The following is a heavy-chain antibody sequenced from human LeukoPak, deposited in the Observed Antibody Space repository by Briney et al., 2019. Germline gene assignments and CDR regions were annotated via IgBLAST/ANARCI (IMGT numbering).Heavy chain of an antibody. Sequence: ASVKVSCKASGYTFTGYYMHWVRQAPGQGLEWMGWINPNSGGTNYAQKFQARVTMTRDTSIGTAYMELSRLRSDDTAVYYCARGHYDILTGYPTKYYYYGMDVWGQGTTVTVSS. J-gene: IGHJ6*02. CDR2: INPNSGGT. D-gene: IGHD3-9*01. CDR3: ARGHYDILTGYPTKYYYYGMDV. CDR1: GYTFTGYY. V-gene: IGHV1-2*02.